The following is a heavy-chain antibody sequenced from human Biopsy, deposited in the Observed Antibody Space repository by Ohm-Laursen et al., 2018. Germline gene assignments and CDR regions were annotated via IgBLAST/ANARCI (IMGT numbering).Heavy chain of an antibody. D-gene: IGHD3-10*01. CDR1: GFTFRNYA. V-gene: IGHV3-74*01. Sequence: SLRLSCAASGFTFRNYALHWVRQAPGEGLVWVSRINRDGSSTTYADSVKGRFTISRDSAKNTLYLQMKSLTVEDTAVYYCARDGAGSYHDYWGQGTLVTVSS. CDR2: INRDGSST. J-gene: IGHJ4*02. CDR3: ARDGAGSYHDY.